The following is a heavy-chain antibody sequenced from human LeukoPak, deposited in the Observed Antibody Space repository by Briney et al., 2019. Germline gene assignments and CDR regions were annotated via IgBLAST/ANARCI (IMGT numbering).Heavy chain of an antibody. CDR3: ATFTSVTFLFDY. V-gene: IGHV3-48*03. CDR2: VSSGGSTI. J-gene: IGHJ4*02. D-gene: IGHD4-17*01. Sequence: PGRSLRISCAASGYTFSSYEMDWVLQAPGKGLEWVSYVSSGGSTIYYADSVKGRFTISRDNAKNSLYLQMNSLRAEDTAVYYCATFTSVTFLFDYWGQGTLVTVSS. CDR1: GYTFSSYE.